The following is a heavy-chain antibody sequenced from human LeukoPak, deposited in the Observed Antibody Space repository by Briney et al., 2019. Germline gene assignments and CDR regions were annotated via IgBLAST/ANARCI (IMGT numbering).Heavy chain of an antibody. J-gene: IGHJ4*02. CDR3: AKGGSSSWSHFDY. Sequence: GGSLRLSCAASGFNSNNYWMAWVRQAPGKGLEWVAVISYDGRNKYYADSVKGRLTISRDNSKNTLYLQMNSLRAEDTAVYYCAKGGSSSWSHFDYWGQGTLVTVSS. V-gene: IGHV3-30*18. CDR1: GFNSNNYW. D-gene: IGHD6-13*01. CDR2: ISYDGRNK.